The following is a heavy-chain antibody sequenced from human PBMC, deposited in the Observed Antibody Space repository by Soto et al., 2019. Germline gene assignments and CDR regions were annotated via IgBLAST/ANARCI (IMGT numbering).Heavy chain of an antibody. CDR1: GFTFSSYG. V-gene: IGHV3-30*18. CDR3: EKSANREESSSYDMDD. CDR2: ISYDGSNK. Sequence: GGSLRLSCAASGFTFSSYGMHWVRQAPGKGLEWVAVISYDGSNKYYADSVKGRFTISRDNTKNTLYLQMNSLRAEDTAVYYCEKSANREESSSYDMDDWGQGTLVTVSS. J-gene: IGHJ4*02. D-gene: IGHD6-13*01.